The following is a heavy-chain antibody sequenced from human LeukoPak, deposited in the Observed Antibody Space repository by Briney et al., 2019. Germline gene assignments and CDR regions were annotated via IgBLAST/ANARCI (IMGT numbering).Heavy chain of an antibody. D-gene: IGHD2-21*02. CDR1: GGSFTSDY. V-gene: IGHV4-59*12. Sequence: KSSETLSLTCTVSGGSFTSDYWSWIRQPPGKGLEWIGYIYYSGSTTYKPSLKGRVTISVDTSKTQFSLKLSSVTAADTAVYYCARGKEYCGGDCFSSWYFDLWGRGTLVTVSS. CDR3: ARGKEYCGGDCFSSWYFDL. CDR2: IYYSGST. J-gene: IGHJ2*01.